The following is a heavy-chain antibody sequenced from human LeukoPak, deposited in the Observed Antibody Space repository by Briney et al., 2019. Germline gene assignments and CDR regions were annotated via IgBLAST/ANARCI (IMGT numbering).Heavy chain of an antibody. Sequence: SETLSLTCAVSGNSIGSGYYWGWIRQPPGKGLEWIGSIYDSGTTYYNPSLKSRVTISIDTSKNQFSLKLTSLTAADTAVYYCARGSIGSGYFGSDYWGQGTLVTVSS. J-gene: IGHJ4*02. CDR2: IYDSGTT. D-gene: IGHD6-19*01. V-gene: IGHV4-38-2*01. CDR3: ARGSIGSGYFGSDY. CDR1: GNSIGSGYY.